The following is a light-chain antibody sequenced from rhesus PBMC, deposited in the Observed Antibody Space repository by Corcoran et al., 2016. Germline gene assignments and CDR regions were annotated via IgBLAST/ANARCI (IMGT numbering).Light chain of an antibody. V-gene: IGKV1S12*01. J-gene: IGKJ2*01. CDR2: AAS. CDR1: QNIYSN. Sequence: DIQMTQSPSALSASVGDRVTISCRASQNIYSNLAWYQQKPGKAPKLLIYAASSLQTGIPSRFSGSGSGTDFNLTISSLQPEDSAGYYCQHYYDNPYSFGQGTKVEIK. CDR3: QHYYDNPYS.